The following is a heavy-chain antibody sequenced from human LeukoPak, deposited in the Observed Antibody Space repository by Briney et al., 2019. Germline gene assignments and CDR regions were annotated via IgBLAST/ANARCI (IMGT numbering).Heavy chain of an antibody. J-gene: IGHJ4*02. Sequence: VQPGGSLRLSCVASGFTFSSYSVTWVRPAPGKGLEWVSYISSGSSTIYYADSVKGRFTISRDNAKNSLYLQMNSLRAEDTAVYYCARDRVWSGYHYFDYWGQGTLVTVSS. CDR3: ARDRVWSGYHYFDY. CDR2: ISSGSSTI. V-gene: IGHV3-48*01. D-gene: IGHD3-3*01. CDR1: GFTFSSYS.